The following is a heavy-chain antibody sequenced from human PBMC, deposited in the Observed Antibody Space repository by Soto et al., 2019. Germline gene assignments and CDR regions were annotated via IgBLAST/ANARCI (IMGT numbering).Heavy chain of an antibody. Sequence: SETLSLTCTVSGGSISSGGYYWSWIRQHPGKGLEWIGYIYYSGSTYYNPSLKSRVTISVDTSKNQFSLKLSSVTAADTAVYYCARDSLYGGNSVFDYWGQGTLVTVSS. J-gene: IGHJ4*02. V-gene: IGHV4-31*03. CDR2: IYYSGST. CDR1: GGSISSGGYY. CDR3: ARDSLYGGNSVFDY. D-gene: IGHD4-17*01.